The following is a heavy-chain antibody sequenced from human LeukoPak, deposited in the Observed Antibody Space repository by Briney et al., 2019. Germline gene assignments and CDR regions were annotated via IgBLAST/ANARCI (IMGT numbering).Heavy chain of an antibody. D-gene: IGHD3-16*01. J-gene: IGHJ2*01. CDR1: GDSVSSNSAA. CDR3: ARAGSYGYYWYFDL. V-gene: IGHV6-1*01. Sequence: SQTLSLTCAISGDSVSSNSAAWNWIRQSPSRGLEWLGRTYYRSKWYIDCAVSVKSRITINADTSKNQFSLQLNSVTPEDTAVYYCARAGSYGYYWYFDLWGRGTLVTVSS. CDR2: TYYRSKWYI.